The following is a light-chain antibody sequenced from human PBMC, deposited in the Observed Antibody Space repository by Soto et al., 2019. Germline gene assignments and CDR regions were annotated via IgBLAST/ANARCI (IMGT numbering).Light chain of an antibody. CDR2: AAS. J-gene: IGKJ5*01. CDR3: QQSVTTPIT. CDR1: QDISIC. V-gene: IGKV1-39*01. Sequence: DIQMTQSPSSLSASLGDRVTITCRTSQDISICLSWYQQRPGKAPKFLIYAASSLHSGVPSRFSGSGSGTDFTLTISSLQPEDFGTYYCQQSVTTPITFGQGTQLEIK.